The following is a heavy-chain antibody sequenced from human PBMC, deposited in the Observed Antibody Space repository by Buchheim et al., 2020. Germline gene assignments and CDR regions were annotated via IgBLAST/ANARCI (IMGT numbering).Heavy chain of an antibody. CDR1: GGSFSGYY. Sequence: QVQLQQWGAGLLKPSETLSLTCAVYGGSFSGYYWSWIRQPPGKGLEWIGEINHSGSTNYNPSPKSRVTISVATSNNQSSLKLSSVTAADTAVYYCARASIVVVPAAILFSYYYGMDVWGQGTT. D-gene: IGHD2-2*01. V-gene: IGHV4-34*01. J-gene: IGHJ6*02. CDR3: ARASIVVVPAAILFSYYYGMDV. CDR2: INHSGST.